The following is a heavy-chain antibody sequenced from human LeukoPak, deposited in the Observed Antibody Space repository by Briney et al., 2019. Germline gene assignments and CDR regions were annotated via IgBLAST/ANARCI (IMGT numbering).Heavy chain of an antibody. CDR2: ISSNGGTT. D-gene: IGHD3-10*01. J-gene: IGHJ4*02. Sequence: GGSLRLSCAASGFTFSSYAMHWVRLSPGKGLEYVSGISSNGGTTSYADSVQGRFTISRDNSKNTLYLQINSLRAEDTAVYYCARDRGESYFDYWGQGTLVTVSS. CDR1: GFTFSSYA. V-gene: IGHV3-64*02. CDR3: ARDRGESYFDY.